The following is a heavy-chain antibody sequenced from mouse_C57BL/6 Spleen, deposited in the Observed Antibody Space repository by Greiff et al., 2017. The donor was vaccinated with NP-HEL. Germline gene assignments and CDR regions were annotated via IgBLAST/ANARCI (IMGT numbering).Heavy chain of an antibody. CDR3: ASLTAY. CDR2: ISSGGSYT. V-gene: IGHV5-6*01. J-gene: IGHJ2*01. D-gene: IGHD4-1*01. CDR1: GFTFSSYG. Sequence: EVKLVESGGELVKPGGSLKLSCAASGFTFSSYGMSWVRQTPDKRLEWVATISSGGSYTYYPDSVKGRFTISRDNAKNTLYLQMSSLKSEDTAMYDCASLTAYWGQGTTLTVSS.